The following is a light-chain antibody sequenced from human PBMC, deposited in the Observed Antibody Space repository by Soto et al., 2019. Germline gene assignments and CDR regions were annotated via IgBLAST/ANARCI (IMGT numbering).Light chain of an antibody. CDR1: QGVNNW. V-gene: IGKV1-12*01. CDR2: TVS. CDR3: QQANTFPLT. Sequence: DIKLTQSPSSVSASAGDRVTITCRASQGVNNWLAWYQQNPGEAPKLLIYTVSTLNSGVPSRCSGSGCRTVFTLTISRLHPEDCATYYWQQANTFPLTFGGGTKVEIK. J-gene: IGKJ4*01.